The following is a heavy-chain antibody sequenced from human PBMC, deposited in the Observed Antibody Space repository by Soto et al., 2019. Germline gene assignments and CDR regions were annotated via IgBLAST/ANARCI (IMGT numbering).Heavy chain of an antibody. CDR2: INHSGST. J-gene: IGHJ4*02. CDR1: GGSFSGYY. V-gene: IGHV4-34*01. D-gene: IGHD1-1*01. CDR3: ARGLPWNSYDY. Sequence: SETLSLTCAVYGGSFSGYYWSWIRQPPGKGLEWIGEINHSGSTNYNPSLKSRVTISVDTSKNQFSLKLSSVTAADTAVYYCARGLPWNSYDYWGQGTLVTVSS.